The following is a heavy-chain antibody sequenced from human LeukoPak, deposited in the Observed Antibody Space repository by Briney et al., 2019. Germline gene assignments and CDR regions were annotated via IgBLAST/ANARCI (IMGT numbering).Heavy chain of an antibody. V-gene: IGHV1-18*01. CDR2: ISAYNGNT. Sequence: GASVKVSCKASGYTFTSYGISWVRQAPGQGLEWMGWISAYNGNTNYAQKLQGRVTMTTDTSTSTAYMELRSLRSDDTAVYYCARDIPFFHYYDSSGYFPLDYWAREPWSPSPQ. CDR3: ARDIPFFHYYDSSGYFPLDY. J-gene: IGHJ4*02. CDR1: GYTFTSYG. D-gene: IGHD3-22*01.